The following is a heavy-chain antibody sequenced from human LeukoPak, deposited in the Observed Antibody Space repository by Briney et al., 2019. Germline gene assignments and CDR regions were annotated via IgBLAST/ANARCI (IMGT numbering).Heavy chain of an antibody. J-gene: IGHJ4*02. CDR2: IAPSSGTT. CDR1: GYTFTSYG. D-gene: IGHD3-10*01. Sequence: ASVKVSCKASGYTFTSYGISWVRQAPGQGLEWMGVIAPSSGTTSYAQKFQGRVTMTRDTSTSTLYMELSSLTSEDTAVYYCARASGSSAVPFDYWGQGTLVTVSS. CDR3: ARASGSSAVPFDY. V-gene: IGHV1-46*01.